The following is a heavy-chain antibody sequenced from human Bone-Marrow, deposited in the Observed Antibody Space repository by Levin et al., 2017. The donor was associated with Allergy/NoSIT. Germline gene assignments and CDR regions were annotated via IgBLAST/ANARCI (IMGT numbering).Heavy chain of an antibody. D-gene: IGHD2/OR15-2a*01. CDR3: ARILEVIVPPPDAFDL. CDR1: GFVFNSYT. V-gene: IGHV3-21*06. Sequence: SCEASGFVFNSYTMSWVRQAPGKGLEWVSSISTSSAYIYYADSVKDRFIISRDNAKNSLFLEMSSLRAEDTALYFCARILEVIVPPPDAFDLWGQGTGVSVSS. CDR2: ISTSSAYI. J-gene: IGHJ3*01.